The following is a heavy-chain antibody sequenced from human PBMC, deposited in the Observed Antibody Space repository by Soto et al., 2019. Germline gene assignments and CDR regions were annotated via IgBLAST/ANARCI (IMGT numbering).Heavy chain of an antibody. J-gene: IGHJ4*02. Sequence: QVQLVQSGAEVKKSGSSVKVSCKASGGTFSSYAISWVRQAPGQGLEWMGGIIPIFGTANYAQKFQGRVTITADESTSTAYMELSSLRSEDTAVYYCAREGANWNKEYYFDYWGQGTLVTVSS. CDR1: GGTFSSYA. D-gene: IGHD1-1*01. CDR2: IIPIFGTA. V-gene: IGHV1-69*01. CDR3: AREGANWNKEYYFDY.